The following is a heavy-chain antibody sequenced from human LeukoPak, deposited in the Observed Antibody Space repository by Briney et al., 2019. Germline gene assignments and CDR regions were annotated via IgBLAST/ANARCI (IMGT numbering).Heavy chain of an antibody. V-gene: IGHV3-7*01. J-gene: IGHJ4*02. CDR1: GFTFSSYW. CDR3: TRGGYSSSWYYRN. D-gene: IGHD6-13*01. Sequence: PGRSLRLSCAASGFTFSSYWMSWVRQAPGKGLEWVANIKQDESEIYYVDSVKGRFTISRDNAKNSLYLQINSLRAEDTAVYYCTRGGYSSSWYYRNWGQGTLVTVSS. CDR2: IKQDESEI.